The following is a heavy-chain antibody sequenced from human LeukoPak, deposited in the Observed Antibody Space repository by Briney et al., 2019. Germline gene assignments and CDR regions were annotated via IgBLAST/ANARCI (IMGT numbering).Heavy chain of an antibody. V-gene: IGHV4-30-4*08. CDR1: GGSISSGDYY. Sequence: SQTLSLTCTVSGGSISSGDYYWSWIRQPPGKGLEWIGYIYYSGSTYYNPSLKSRVTISVDTSKNQFSLKLSSVTAADTAVYYCARLYRSSSWLPYYYGTDVWGQGTTVTVSS. D-gene: IGHD6-13*01. J-gene: IGHJ6*02. CDR3: ARLYRSSSWLPYYYGTDV. CDR2: IYYSGST.